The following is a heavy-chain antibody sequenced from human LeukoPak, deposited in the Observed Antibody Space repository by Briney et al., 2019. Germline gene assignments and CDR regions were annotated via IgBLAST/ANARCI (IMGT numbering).Heavy chain of an antibody. V-gene: IGHV4-4*07. J-gene: IGHJ4*02. CDR3: ARLSYDFSNDTPLYYFDY. CDR1: GGSISSYY. Sequence: SETLSLTCTVSGGSISSYYWSWIRQPAGKGLEWIGRIYASGSTNYNPSLKGRVTMSVDTSQSQFSLKLTSVTAADTAVYYCARLSYDFSNDTPLYYFDYWGQGTLVTVSS. D-gene: IGHD4-11*01. CDR2: IYASGST.